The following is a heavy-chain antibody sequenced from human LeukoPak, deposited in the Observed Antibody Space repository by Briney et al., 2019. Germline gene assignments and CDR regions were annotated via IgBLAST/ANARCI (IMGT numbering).Heavy chain of an antibody. Sequence: GGSLRLSCAASGFTFSTYAMNWVRQAPGKGLEWVSYISSSGSTIYYADSVKGRFTISRDNAKNSLYLQMNSLRAEDTAVYYCARDRRWELLESWGQGTLVTVSS. CDR3: ARDRRWELLES. CDR2: ISSSGSTI. D-gene: IGHD1-26*01. V-gene: IGHV3-48*03. CDR1: GFTFSTYA. J-gene: IGHJ4*02.